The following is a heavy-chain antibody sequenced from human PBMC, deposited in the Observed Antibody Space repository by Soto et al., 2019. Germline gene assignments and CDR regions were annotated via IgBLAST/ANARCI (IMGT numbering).Heavy chain of an antibody. Sequence: SETLSLTCTVSGGSISSYYWSWIRQPPGKGLEWIGYIYYSGSTNYNPSLKSRVTISVDTSKNQFSLKLSSVTAADTAVYYCARGRMVVPAARPTHYYFDYWGQGTLVTVSS. CDR1: GGSISSYY. D-gene: IGHD2-2*01. CDR2: IYYSGST. J-gene: IGHJ4*02. V-gene: IGHV4-59*01. CDR3: ARGRMVVPAARPTHYYFDY.